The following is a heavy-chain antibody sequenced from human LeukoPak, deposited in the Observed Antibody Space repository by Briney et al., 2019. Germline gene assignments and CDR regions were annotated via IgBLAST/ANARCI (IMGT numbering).Heavy chain of an antibody. CDR1: GFSFSSYN. CDR2: ITTSSTYT. V-gene: IGHV3-21*01. J-gene: IGHJ4*02. Sequence: GGSLRLSCAASGFSFSSYNMNWVRQAPGKVLEWVSSITTSSTYTFYADSVKGRFTISRDNAKNSLYLQMNSLRAEDTAVYYCARDLVVGATSKQMSYYFDYWGQGTLVTVSS. D-gene: IGHD1-26*01. CDR3: ARDLVVGATSKQMSYYFDY.